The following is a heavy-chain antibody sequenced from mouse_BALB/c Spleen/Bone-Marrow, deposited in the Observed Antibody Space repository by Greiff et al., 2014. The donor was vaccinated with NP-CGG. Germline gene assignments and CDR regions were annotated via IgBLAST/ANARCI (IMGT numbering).Heavy chain of an antibody. D-gene: IGHD1-1*01. Sequence: EVNVVESGGGLVQPGGSRKLSCAASGITFSSFGMHWVRQAPEKGLEWVAYISSGSSTIYYADTVKGRFTISRDNPKNTLFLQMTSLRSEDTATYYCARDYGYAMDYWGQGTSVTVSS. CDR1: GITFSSFG. CDR3: ARDYGYAMDY. V-gene: IGHV5-17*02. CDR2: ISSGSSTI. J-gene: IGHJ4*01.